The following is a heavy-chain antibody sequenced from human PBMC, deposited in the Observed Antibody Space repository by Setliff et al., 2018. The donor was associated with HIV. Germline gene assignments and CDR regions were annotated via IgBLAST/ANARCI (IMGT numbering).Heavy chain of an antibody. J-gene: IGHJ4*02. CDR2: IYTSGST. D-gene: IGHD2-2*01. Sequence: SETLSLTCTVSVDSISTYCWIWIRQPPGKGLEWIGNIYTSGSTNYNPSLKSRDTISVDTSKNQFSLKLSSVTAADTAVYYCARLDCSSSSGFVDYWGQGTLVTVSS. V-gene: IGHV4-4*09. CDR1: VDSISTYC. CDR3: ARLDCSSSSGFVDY.